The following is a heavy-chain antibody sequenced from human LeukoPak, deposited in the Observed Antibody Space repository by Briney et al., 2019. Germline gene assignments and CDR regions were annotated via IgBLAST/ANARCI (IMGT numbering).Heavy chain of an antibody. CDR1: GFTFSNYE. V-gene: IGHV3-48*03. CDR2: ISSSGSII. Sequence: GGSLRLSCAASGFTFSNYEMNWVRQAPGKGLEWLSYISSSGSIIYYADSVKGRFTVSRDNAKNSLYLQMNSLGAEDMALYYCAREGAGIMVRGVILDYWGQGALVTVSS. J-gene: IGHJ4*02. D-gene: IGHD3-10*01. CDR3: AREGAGIMVRGVILDY.